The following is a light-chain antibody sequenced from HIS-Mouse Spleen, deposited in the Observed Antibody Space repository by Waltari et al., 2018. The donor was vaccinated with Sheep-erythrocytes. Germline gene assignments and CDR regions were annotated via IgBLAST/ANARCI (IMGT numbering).Light chain of an antibody. CDR3: CSYAGSYNHV. J-gene: IGLJ1*01. V-gene: IGLV2-11*01. CDR1: SSDVGGYNY. Sequence: QSALTQPRSVSGSPGQSVTISCTGTSSDVGGYNYVSWYQQHPGKAPKLMLYDVSTRPAGVPDSFYGSKSGNTASLTISGLQAEDEADYYCCSYAGSYNHVFATGTKVTVL. CDR2: DVS.